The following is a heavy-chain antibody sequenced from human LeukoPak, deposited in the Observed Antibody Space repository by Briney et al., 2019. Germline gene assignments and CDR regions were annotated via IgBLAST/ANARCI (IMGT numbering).Heavy chain of an antibody. V-gene: IGHV1-8*01. D-gene: IGHD4-23*01. J-gene: IGHJ5*02. CDR3: ARGPNKSDGGNSGSAWFDP. Sequence: ASVKVSSKVSGYTFTTYDINWVRQATGQGLEWMGWMNPNSGNTGYAQKFQGRATMTRNTSISTAYMELSSLRSEDTAVYYCARGPNKSDGGNSGSAWFDPWGQGTLVTVSS. CDR2: MNPNSGNT. CDR1: GYTFTTYD.